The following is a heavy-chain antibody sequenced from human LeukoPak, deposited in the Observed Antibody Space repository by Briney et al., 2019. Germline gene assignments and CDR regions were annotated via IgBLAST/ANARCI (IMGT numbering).Heavy chain of an antibody. CDR3: ARDPSGRYGVY. V-gene: IGHV3-7*01. CDR2: IKQDGSEK. J-gene: IGHJ4*02. D-gene: IGHD1-26*01. CDR1: GFTFRRDW. Sequence: GGSLRLSCAASGFTFRRDWMTWVRQAPGKGLEWVANIKQDGSEKYYADSVKGRFTISRDNAKNSLYLQMNSLRAEDTAVYYCARDPSGRYGVYWGQGTLVTVSS.